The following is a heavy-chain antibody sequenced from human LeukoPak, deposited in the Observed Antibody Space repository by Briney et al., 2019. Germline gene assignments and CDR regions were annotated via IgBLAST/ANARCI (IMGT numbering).Heavy chain of an antibody. CDR2: ISIDGKTI. D-gene: IGHD1-26*01. CDR1: GFTFSNYE. V-gene: IGHV3-48*03. CDR3: ASLWELLGS. Sequence: PGGSLRLSCAASGFTFSNYEMDWVRQAPGKGLEWVSYISIDGKTIHYADSVKGRFTISRDNAKNSVYLQMNSLRVEDMAVYYCASLWELLGSWGQGTLVTVSS. J-gene: IGHJ4*02.